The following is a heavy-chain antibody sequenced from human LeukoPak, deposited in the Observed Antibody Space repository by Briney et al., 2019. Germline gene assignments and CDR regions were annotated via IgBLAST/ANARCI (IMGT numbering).Heavy chain of an antibody. D-gene: IGHD6-19*01. CDR3: ARDLGEEQWLVSVGSLFDY. V-gene: IGHV1-3*01. Sequence: GASVKVSCKASGYTFTSYAMHWVRQAPGQRLEWMGWINAGNGNTKYSQKFQGRVTITRDTSASTAYMELSSLRSEDTAVYYCARDLGEEQWLVSVGSLFDYWGQGTLVTVSS. CDR2: INAGNGNT. CDR1: GYTFTSYA. J-gene: IGHJ4*02.